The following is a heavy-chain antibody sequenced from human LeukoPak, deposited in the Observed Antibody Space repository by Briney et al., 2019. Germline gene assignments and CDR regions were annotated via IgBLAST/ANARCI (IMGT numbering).Heavy chain of an antibody. CDR3: AREVVSTPSYFDS. J-gene: IGHJ4*02. V-gene: IGHV3-53*01. CDR2: FYRGDST. Sequence: GGSLRLSCAASGFTVSSSYMYWVRQAPGKGLEWVSFFYRGDSTYYAESVRGRFTISRDNSKNTLYLLMNGLIPEDTAVYYCAREVVSTPSYFDSWGQGTLVTVSS. D-gene: IGHD2-15*01. CDR1: GFTVSSSY.